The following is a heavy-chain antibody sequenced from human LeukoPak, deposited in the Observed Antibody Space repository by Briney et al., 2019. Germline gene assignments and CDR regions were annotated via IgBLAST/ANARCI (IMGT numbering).Heavy chain of an antibody. CDR3: ARDTYDFWSGFRGGFDP. CDR2: IYYSGST. V-gene: IGHV4-59*01. CDR1: GGSISSYY. D-gene: IGHD3-3*01. J-gene: IGHJ5*02. Sequence: KPSETLSLTCTVSGGSISSYYWSWIRQPPGKGLEWIGYIYYSGSTNYNPSLKSRVTISVDTSKNQFSLKLSSVTAADTAVYYCARDTYDFWSGFRGGFDPWGQGTLVTVSS.